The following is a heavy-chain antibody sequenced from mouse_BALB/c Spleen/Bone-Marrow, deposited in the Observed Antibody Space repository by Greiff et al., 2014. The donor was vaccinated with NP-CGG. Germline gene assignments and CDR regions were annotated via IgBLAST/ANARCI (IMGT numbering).Heavy chain of an antibody. V-gene: IGHV2-6-7*01. CDR2: IWGDGST. D-gene: IGHD2-4*01. Sequence: VQLQQSGPGLVAPSQSLSITCTVSGFSLTGYGVSWVRQPPGKGLEWLGMIWGDGSTDYNSALKSRLSISKDNSKSQVFLKVNSLQTEVTARYYCARDSFLITRALDYWGQGTSVTVSS. CDR1: GFSLTGYG. CDR3: ARDSFLITRALDY. J-gene: IGHJ4*01.